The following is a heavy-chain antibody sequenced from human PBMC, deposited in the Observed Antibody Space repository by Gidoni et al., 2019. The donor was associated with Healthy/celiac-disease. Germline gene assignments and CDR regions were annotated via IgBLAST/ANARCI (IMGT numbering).Heavy chain of an antibody. Sequence: EVQLLESGGGLLQPGGSLRLSCAASGFTFRSYATSWVRLAPGKGLEWVAAISGSGGSTYYADSVKGRFTISRDNSKNRLYLQMNSLRAEDTAVYYCAKGGIRPVWGQGTLVTVSS. CDR3: AKGGIRPV. CDR1: GFTFRSYA. V-gene: IGHV3-23*01. D-gene: IGHD3-16*01. CDR2: ISGSGGST. J-gene: IGHJ4*02.